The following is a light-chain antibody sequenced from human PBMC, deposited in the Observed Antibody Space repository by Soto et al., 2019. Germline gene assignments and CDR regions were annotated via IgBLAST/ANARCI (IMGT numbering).Light chain of an antibody. CDR1: QSISSW. V-gene: IGKV1-5*03. Sequence: DIQMTQSPSTLSASIGDRVTITCRASQSISSWLAWYQQKPGKAPKLLIYKASSLESGVPSRFSGSGSGSEFTLTLSSLQPDDFATYFCLQYSSYSRTFGQGTKVDIK. CDR2: KAS. CDR3: LQYSSYSRT. J-gene: IGKJ1*01.